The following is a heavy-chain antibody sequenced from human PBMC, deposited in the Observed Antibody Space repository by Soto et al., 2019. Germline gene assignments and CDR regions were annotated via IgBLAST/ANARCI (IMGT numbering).Heavy chain of an antibody. CDR1: GFTFSTSW. D-gene: IGHD2-8*01. V-gene: IGHV3-7*05. CDR2: INKDGSEK. Sequence: EVQLVESGGGWVQPGGSLRLSCAASGFTFSTSWMSWVRQPPGKGLEWVANINKDGSEKNCVDSVKGRFTISRDNARNSLYLQMNSLRAEDTAVYYCATDRYMLFDYWGQGTLVTVSS. CDR3: ATDRYMLFDY. J-gene: IGHJ4*02.